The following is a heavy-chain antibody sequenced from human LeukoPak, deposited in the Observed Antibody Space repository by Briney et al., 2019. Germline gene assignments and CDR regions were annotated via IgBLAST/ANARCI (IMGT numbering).Heavy chain of an antibody. CDR1: GGSFSGYY. Sequence: SGTLSLTCAVYGGSFSGYYWSWIRQPPGKGLEWIGEINHSGSTNYNPSLKSRVTISVDTSKNQFSLKLSSVTAADTAVYYCARAPLSSSWSMYNWFDPWGQGTLVAVSS. CDR3: ARAPLSSSWSMYNWFDP. CDR2: INHSGST. J-gene: IGHJ5*02. V-gene: IGHV4-34*01. D-gene: IGHD6-13*01.